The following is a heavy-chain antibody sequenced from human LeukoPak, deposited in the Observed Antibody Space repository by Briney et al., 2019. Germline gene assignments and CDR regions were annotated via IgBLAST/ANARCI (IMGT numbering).Heavy chain of an antibody. Sequence: PGGSLRLSCEASGFTFSSHWMRRARQAPGKGLEWVADISKDGSERNYVDSVKGRFSISRDNAKNSLYLQMNSLRADDTAVYYCARDAEWSIDYWGQGTLVTVSS. CDR2: ISKDGSER. J-gene: IGHJ4*02. CDR3: ARDAEWSIDY. CDR1: GFTFSSHW. D-gene: IGHD3-3*01. V-gene: IGHV3-7*01.